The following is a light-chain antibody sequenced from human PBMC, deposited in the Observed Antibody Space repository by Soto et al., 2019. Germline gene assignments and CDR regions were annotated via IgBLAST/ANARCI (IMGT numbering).Light chain of an antibody. CDR1: QSIYNY. V-gene: IGKV1-39*01. CDR2: AAS. CDR3: QQSDSSPWT. J-gene: IGKJ1*01. Sequence: DIQMTQSPSSLSASLGDRVTITCRASQSIYNYLNWYQRKPGTAPKLLIYAASSLQSGVPSRFSGSGSGTDFTLTISSLQPEDFATYYCQQSDSSPWTFGQGTKVDIK.